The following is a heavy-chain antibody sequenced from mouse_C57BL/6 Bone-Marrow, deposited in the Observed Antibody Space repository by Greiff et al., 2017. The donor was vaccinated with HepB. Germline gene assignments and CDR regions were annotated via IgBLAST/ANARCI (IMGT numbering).Heavy chain of an antibody. V-gene: IGHV5-9-1*02. CDR1: GFTFSSYA. CDR2: ISSGGDYI. J-gene: IGHJ1*03. Sequence: EVKLVESGEGLVKPGGSLKLSCAASGFTFSSYAMSWVRQTPEKRLEWVAYISSGGDYIYYGDTVKGRFTISRDNARNTLYLQMSSLKSEDTAMYYCTRGDSSHWYFDVWGTGTTVTVSS. D-gene: IGHD1-1*01. CDR3: TRGDSSHWYFDV.